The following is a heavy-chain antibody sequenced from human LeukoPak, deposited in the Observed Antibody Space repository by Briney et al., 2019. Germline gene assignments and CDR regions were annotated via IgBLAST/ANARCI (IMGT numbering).Heavy chain of an antibody. Sequence: PGGSLRLSCVTSGFTLSDYNMNWVRQAPGKGLEWVSSISSSSSYIYYADSVKGRFTISRDNAKNSLYLQMNSLRAEDTAVYYCARVSYSSCCDYWGQGTLVTVSS. CDR1: GFTLSDYN. CDR2: ISSSSSYI. D-gene: IGHD6-13*01. CDR3: ARVSYSSCCDY. J-gene: IGHJ4*02. V-gene: IGHV3-21*01.